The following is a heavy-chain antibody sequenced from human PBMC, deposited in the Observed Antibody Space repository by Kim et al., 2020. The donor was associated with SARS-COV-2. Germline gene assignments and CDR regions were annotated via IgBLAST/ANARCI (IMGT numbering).Heavy chain of an antibody. J-gene: IGHJ4*02. CDR3: ARVPQLAAAGTLIFDY. D-gene: IGHD6-13*01. CDR2: IYPGDSDT. CDR1: GYSFTSYW. Sequence: GESLKISCKGSGYSFTSYWIGWVRQMPGKGLEWMGIIYPGDSDTRYSPSFQGQVTISADKSISTAYLQWSSLKASDTAMYYCARVPQLAAAGTLIFDYWGQGTLVTVSS. V-gene: IGHV5-51*01.